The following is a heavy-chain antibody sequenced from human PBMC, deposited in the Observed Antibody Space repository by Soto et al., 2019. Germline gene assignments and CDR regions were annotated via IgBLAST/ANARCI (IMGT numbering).Heavy chain of an antibody. CDR2: IYYSGST. CDR3: ARGSYNSVGTPDY. J-gene: IGHJ4*02. D-gene: IGHD1-26*01. CDR1: GGSISSYY. Sequence: SETLSLTCTVSGGSISSYYWSWIRQPPGKGLEWIGYIYYSGSTNYNPSLKSRVTISVDTSKNQFSLKLSSVTAADTAVYYCARGSYNSVGTPDYWGQGTLVTVSS. V-gene: IGHV4-59*01.